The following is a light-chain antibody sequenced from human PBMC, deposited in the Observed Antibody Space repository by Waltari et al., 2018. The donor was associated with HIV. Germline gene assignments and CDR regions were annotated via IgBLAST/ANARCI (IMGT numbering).Light chain of an antibody. Sequence: QSVLTQPPSVSRAPGPRVTIHCTGISSTITARSSAHSYQQFPRTPPKLVIFANTNRPAGIPDRFSGSKSGTSASLVITGVQAEDEADYYCQSYDSSLNAWVFGGGTKLTVL. J-gene: IGLJ3*02. CDR1: SSTITARSS. CDR2: ANT. V-gene: IGLV1-40*01. CDR3: QSYDSSLNAWV.